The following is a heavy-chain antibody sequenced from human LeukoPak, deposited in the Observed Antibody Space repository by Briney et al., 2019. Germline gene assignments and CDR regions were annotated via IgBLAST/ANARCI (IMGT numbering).Heavy chain of an antibody. D-gene: IGHD2-8*01. V-gene: IGHV4-34*01. J-gene: IGHJ1*01. CDR1: GGSFSGYY. CDR2: INHSGST. Sequence: TSETLSLTCAVYGGSFSGYYWSWIRQPPGKGLEWIGEINHSGSTNYNPSLKSRVTISVDTPKNQFSLKLSSVTAADTAVYYCARGGVVLMVYALAEYFQHWGQGTLVTVSS. CDR3: ARGGVVLMVYALAEYFQH.